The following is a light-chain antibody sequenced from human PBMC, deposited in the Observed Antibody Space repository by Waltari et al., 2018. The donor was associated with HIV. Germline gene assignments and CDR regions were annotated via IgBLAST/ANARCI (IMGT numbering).Light chain of an antibody. Sequence: IVLTHFPDSLAVPLGARATVHFSSTHSILYNSNNNSYLGWYQQKPGQPPKLLIYWASTRASGTPDRFTGSGSGTDFALTISSLQAEDAAVYYCQQYFSTPPTFGQGTKVEI. V-gene: IGKV4-1*01. J-gene: IGKJ1*01. CDR1: HSILYNSNNNSY. CDR3: QQYFSTPPT. CDR2: WAS.